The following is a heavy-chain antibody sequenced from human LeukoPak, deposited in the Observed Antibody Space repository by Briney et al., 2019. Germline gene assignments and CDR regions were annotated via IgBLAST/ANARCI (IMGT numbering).Heavy chain of an antibody. CDR3: ARDPGYSGFSGAFDI. CDR1: GFTFSDYE. D-gene: IGHD6-13*01. J-gene: IGHJ3*02. CDR2: ISNRGSTI. V-gene: IGHV3-48*03. Sequence: GGPLRLSCAASGFTFSDYEMDWVRQAPGKGLEWLSHISNRGSTIYYADSVKGRFTISRDNAKNSMYLQMNSLRAEDTAVYYCARDPGYSGFSGAFDIWGQGTMVTVSS.